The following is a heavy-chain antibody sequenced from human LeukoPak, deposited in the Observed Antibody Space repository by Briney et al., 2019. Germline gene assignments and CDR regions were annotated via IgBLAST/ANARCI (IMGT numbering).Heavy chain of an antibody. CDR3: ARNTQYYDFWSGYQPFDY. Sequence: ASVKVSCKASGYTFTSYGISWVRQAPGQGLEWMGWISAYNGNTNYAQKLQGRVTMTTDTSTSTAYMELRSLRSDDTAVYYCARNTQYYDFWSGYQPFDYWGQGTLVTVSS. V-gene: IGHV1-18*01. J-gene: IGHJ4*02. CDR2: ISAYNGNT. D-gene: IGHD3-3*01. CDR1: GYTFTSYG.